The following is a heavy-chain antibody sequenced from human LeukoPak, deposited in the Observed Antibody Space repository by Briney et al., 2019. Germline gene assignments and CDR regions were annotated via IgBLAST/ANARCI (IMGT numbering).Heavy chain of an antibody. V-gene: IGHV3-21*01. CDR2: ISSSSSYI. CDR3: ASGIRRIPTSAETDY. J-gene: IGHJ4*02. CDR1: GFTFSSYS. Sequence: PGGSLRLSCAASGFTFSSYSMNWVRQAPGKGLEWVSSISSSSSYIYYADSVKGRFTISRDNAKNSLYLQMNSLRAEDTAVYYCASGIRRIPTSAETDYWGQGTLVTVSS. D-gene: IGHD1-14*01.